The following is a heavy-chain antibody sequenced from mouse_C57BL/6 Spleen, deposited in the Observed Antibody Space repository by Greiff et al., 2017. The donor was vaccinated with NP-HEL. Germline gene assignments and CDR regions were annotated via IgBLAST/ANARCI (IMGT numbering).Heavy chain of an antibody. J-gene: IGHJ2*01. Sequence: QVQLQQPGAELVKPGASVKLSCKASGYTFTSYWMQWVKQRPGQGLEWIGEIDPSDSYTNSNQKFKGKATLTVDTSSSTAYMQLSSLTSEDSAVYYCARLVLRSFFDYWGQGTTLTVSS. CDR2: IDPSDSYT. V-gene: IGHV1-50*01. CDR3: ARLVLRSFFDY. D-gene: IGHD1-1*01. CDR1: GYTFTSYW.